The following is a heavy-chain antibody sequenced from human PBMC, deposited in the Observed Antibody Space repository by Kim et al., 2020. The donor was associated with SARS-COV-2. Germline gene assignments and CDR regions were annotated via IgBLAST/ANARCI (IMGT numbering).Heavy chain of an antibody. CDR2: ISGDGVST. V-gene: IGHV3-43*02. CDR1: GFTFDDSA. Sequence: GGSLRLSCAASGFTFDDSAMQWVRQVPGKGLEWVSFISGDGVSTYYADSVKGRFTVSRDNNKNSLYLEMNSLRTEDTAFYYCAKDISDSSRWFVALDIWGLGSMATVSS. CDR3: AKDISDSSRWFVALDI. D-gene: IGHD6-13*01. J-gene: IGHJ3*02.